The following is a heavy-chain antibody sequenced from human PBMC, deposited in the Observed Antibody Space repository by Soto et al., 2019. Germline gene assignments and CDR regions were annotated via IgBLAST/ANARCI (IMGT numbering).Heavy chain of an antibody. Sequence: ASVKVSCKGTGYTFTNYYMHWVRQAPGQGLEWMGTINPSSGNTNYAQKLQGRVTMTTDTSTSTAYMELRSLRSDDTAVYYCARGPGYEVDYWGQGTLVTVSS. CDR2: INPSSGNT. CDR3: ARGPGYEVDY. D-gene: IGHD2-2*01. V-gene: IGHV1-46*01. J-gene: IGHJ4*02. CDR1: GYTFTNYY.